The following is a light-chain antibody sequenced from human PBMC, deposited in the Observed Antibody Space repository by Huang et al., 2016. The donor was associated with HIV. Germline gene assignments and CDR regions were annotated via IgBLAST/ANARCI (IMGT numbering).Light chain of an antibody. Sequence: DIQMTQSPSSLSASVGDRATIACRASQSIGTYLNWYQQKPGKAPRLLIHVASSLQSGVPSRFSGSGSGTDCTLTISSLQPEDFATYYCQQSYSALGLTFGGGTKVEIK. CDR3: QQSYSALGLT. CDR2: VAS. V-gene: IGKV1-39*01. CDR1: QSIGTY. J-gene: IGKJ4*01.